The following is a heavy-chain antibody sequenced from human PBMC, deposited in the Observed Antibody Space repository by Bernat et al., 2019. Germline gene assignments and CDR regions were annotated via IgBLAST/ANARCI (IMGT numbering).Heavy chain of an antibody. D-gene: IGHD6-13*01. J-gene: IGHJ4*02. Sequence: QVQLQQWGAGLLKPSETLSLICAVYGGSFSGYYRSWIRQPPGKGLEWIGEINHSGSTNYNPSLKSRVTISVDTSENQFSLKLSSVTAADTAVYYCALSIAAAAIDYWGQGTLVTVSS. CDR2: INHSGST. V-gene: IGHV4-34*01. CDR1: GGSFSGYY. CDR3: ALSIAAAAIDY.